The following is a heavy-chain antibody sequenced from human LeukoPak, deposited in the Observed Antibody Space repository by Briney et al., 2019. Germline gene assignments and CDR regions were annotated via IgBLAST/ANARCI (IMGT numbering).Heavy chain of an antibody. D-gene: IGHD6-13*01. Sequence: SVTLSLTCAVYGGSFSGYYWSWIRQPPGKGLEWIGEINHSGSTNYNPSLKSRVTISVDTSKNQFSLKLSSVTAADTAVYYCARGPIAGTWFDPWGQGTLVTVSS. CDR1: GGSFSGYY. CDR3: ARGPIAGTWFDP. J-gene: IGHJ5*02. CDR2: INHSGST. V-gene: IGHV4-34*01.